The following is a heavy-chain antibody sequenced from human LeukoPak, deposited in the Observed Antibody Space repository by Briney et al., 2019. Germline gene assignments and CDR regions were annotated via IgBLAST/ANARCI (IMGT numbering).Heavy chain of an antibody. CDR2: IYPGDSDT. CDR1: GYSFTSYW. V-gene: IGHV5-51*01. Sequence: GESLKISCKGSGYSFTSYWIGWVRQMPGKGLEWMGIIYPGDSDTRYSPSFQGQVTISTDKSISTAYLQWSSLKASDTAMYYCARQRHLGYCSSTSCYAFDYWGQGTLVTVSS. CDR3: ARQRHLGYCSSTSCYAFDY. D-gene: IGHD2-2*01. J-gene: IGHJ4*02.